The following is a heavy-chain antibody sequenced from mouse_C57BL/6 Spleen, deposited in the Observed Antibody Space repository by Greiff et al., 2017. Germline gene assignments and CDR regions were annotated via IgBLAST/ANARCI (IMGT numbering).Heavy chain of an antibody. CDR3: TRDNYYGSSQAWFAY. Sequence: EVKLVESGEGLVKPGGSLKLSCAASGFTFSSYAMSWVRQTPEKRLAWVAYISSGGDYIYYADTVKGRFTISRDNARNTLYLQMSSLKSEDTAMYYCTRDNYYGSSQAWFAYWGQGTLVTVSA. J-gene: IGHJ3*01. CDR2: ISSGGDYI. CDR1: GFTFSSYA. V-gene: IGHV5-9-1*02. D-gene: IGHD1-1*01.